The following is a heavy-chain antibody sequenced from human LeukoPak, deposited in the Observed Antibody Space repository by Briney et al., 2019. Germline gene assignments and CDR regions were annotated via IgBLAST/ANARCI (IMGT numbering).Heavy chain of an antibody. CDR1: GYTFTSNY. CDR3: ARDFKIPGYYDSSGYWGSPAVPHLAGWFDP. D-gene: IGHD3-22*01. Sequence: ASVKVSCKAFGYTFTSNYMHWVRQAPGQGPEWMGVISPSGGSTTYAQKFQGRVTMTRDTSTSTVYMELSSLRSEDTAVYYCARDFKIPGYYDSSGYWGSPAVPHLAGWFDPWGQGTLVTVSS. V-gene: IGHV1-46*01. J-gene: IGHJ5*02. CDR2: ISPSGGST.